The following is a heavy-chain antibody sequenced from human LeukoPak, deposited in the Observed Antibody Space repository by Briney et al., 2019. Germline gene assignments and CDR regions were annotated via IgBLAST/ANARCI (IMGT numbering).Heavy chain of an antibody. CDR3: ARAEMANSWDYMDV. Sequence: GASVKVSCKAFGYTFTRYYMHWVRQAPGQGPEWMGVISPSGGSTTYAQKFQGRVTLTRDMSTSTDYLELSSLRSEDTAVYYCARAEMANSWDYMDVWGKGTTVTVSS. CDR1: GYTFTRYY. V-gene: IGHV1-46*01. CDR2: ISPSGGST. D-gene: IGHD5-24*01. J-gene: IGHJ6*03.